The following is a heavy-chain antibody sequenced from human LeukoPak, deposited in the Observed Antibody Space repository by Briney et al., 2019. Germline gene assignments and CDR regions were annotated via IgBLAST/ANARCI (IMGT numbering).Heavy chain of an antibody. Sequence: GGSLRLSCAASGFTSNTYAMSWVRQAPGKGLEWVSSISGSGGSTYYADSVKGRFTISRDNSNNTLYLQINSLRAEDTAVYYCAKTPSLWWFDPWGQGTLVTVSS. CDR2: ISGSGGST. CDR3: AKTPSLWWFDP. J-gene: IGHJ5*02. V-gene: IGHV3-23*01. D-gene: IGHD3-16*02. CDR1: GFTSNTYA.